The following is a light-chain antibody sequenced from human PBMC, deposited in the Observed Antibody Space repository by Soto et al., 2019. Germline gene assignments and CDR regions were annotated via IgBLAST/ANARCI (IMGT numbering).Light chain of an antibody. CDR3: LVHMGSGIWV. J-gene: IGLJ3*02. CDR1: SGSVSTSYY. V-gene: IGLV8-61*01. CDR2: STK. Sequence: QTVVTQEPSFSVSPGGTVTLTCGLSSGSVSTSYYPSWYQQTPGQAPRTLIYSTKIRSSGVPDRFSGSILGNKAALTITGAQTDDESDYYCLVHMGSGIWVFGGGTKLTVL.